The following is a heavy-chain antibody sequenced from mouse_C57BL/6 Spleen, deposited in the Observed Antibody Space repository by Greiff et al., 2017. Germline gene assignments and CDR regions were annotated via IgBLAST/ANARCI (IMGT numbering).Heavy chain of an antibody. CDR2: IRRKSSNYAT. J-gene: IGHJ4*01. CDR1: GFTFNTYV. Sequence: DVQLVESGGGLVQPKGSLKLSCAASGFTFNTYVMHWVRQAPGKGLEWVARIRRKSSNYATYYADSVKDRFTISRDDSQSTLYLQMNNLKTEDTAVYYCVTVLFAMDYWGQGTSVTVSS. V-gene: IGHV10-3*01. CDR3: VTVLFAMDY.